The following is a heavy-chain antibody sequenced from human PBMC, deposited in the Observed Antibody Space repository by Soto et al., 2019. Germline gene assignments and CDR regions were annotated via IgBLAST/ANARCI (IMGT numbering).Heavy chain of an antibody. CDR1: GGSISSSSYY. D-gene: IGHD2-21*02. J-gene: IGHJ4*02. CDR3: ASHDYYTDYYFDY. V-gene: IGHV4-39*01. CDR2: IYYSGST. Sequence: PSETLSLTCTVSGGSISSSSYYWGWIRQPPGKGLEWIGSIYYSGSTYYNPSPKSRVTISVDTSKNQFSLKLSSVTAADTAVYYCASHDYYTDYYFDYWGQGTLVTVSS.